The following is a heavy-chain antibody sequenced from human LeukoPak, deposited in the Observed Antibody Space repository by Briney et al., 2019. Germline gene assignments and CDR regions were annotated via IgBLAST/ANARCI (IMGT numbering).Heavy chain of an antibody. CDR1: GFTFSNYA. CDR3: ARVMEERYYYASGSYSH. Sequence: GGSLRLSCAASGFTFSNYAIHWVRQAPGKGLEWVAGISYDGSNKDFADSVKGRFSISRDNSKNTLYLQMDSLGPEDTALYHCARVMEERYYYASGSYSHWGQGTLVTVSS. J-gene: IGHJ4*02. V-gene: IGHV3-30-3*01. D-gene: IGHD3-10*01. CDR2: ISYDGSNK.